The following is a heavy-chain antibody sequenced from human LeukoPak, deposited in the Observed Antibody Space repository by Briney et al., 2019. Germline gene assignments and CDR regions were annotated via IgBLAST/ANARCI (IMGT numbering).Heavy chain of an antibody. J-gene: IGHJ4*02. CDR1: GGSISSYY. Sequence: ASETLSLTCTVSGGSISSYYWSWIRQPPGKGLEWIGYIYYSGSTNYNPSLESRVTISVDTSKNQFSLKLSSVTAADTAVYYCARHVGYYGSGSYLGYWGQGTLVTVSS. CDR2: IYYSGST. CDR3: ARHVGYYGSGSYLGY. D-gene: IGHD3-10*01. V-gene: IGHV4-59*08.